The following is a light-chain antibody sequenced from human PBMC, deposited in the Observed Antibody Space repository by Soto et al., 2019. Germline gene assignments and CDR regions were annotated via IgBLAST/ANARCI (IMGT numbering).Light chain of an antibody. Sequence: SYELTQPPSVSVSPGQTASITCSGDKLGDKYACWYQQKPGQSPVLFIYLDVKRPSGIPERFSGSNSGNTATLTISGTQAMDEADYYCQAWDSSTNWVFGGGTKLTVL. J-gene: IGLJ3*02. CDR1: KLGDKY. CDR3: QAWDSSTNWV. V-gene: IGLV3-1*01. CDR2: LDV.